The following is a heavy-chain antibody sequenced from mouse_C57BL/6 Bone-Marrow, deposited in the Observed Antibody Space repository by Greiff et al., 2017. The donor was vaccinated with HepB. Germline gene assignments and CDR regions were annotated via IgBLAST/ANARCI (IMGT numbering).Heavy chain of an antibody. J-gene: IGHJ3*01. Sequence: QVQLQQSGAELVRPGASVTLSCKSSGYTFPDYEMHWVKQTPVHGLEWIGAIDPETGGTAYNQKFKGKAILTADKSSSTAYMELRSLTSEDSAVYYCTRHYFAYWGQGTLVTVSA. V-gene: IGHV1-15*01. CDR3: TRHYFAY. D-gene: IGHD1-2*01. CDR1: GYTFPDYE. CDR2: IDPETGGT.